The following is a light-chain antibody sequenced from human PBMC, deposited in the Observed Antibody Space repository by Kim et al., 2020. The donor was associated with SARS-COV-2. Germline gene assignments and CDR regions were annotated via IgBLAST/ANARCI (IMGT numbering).Light chain of an antibody. CDR3: NSRDSSGNHYV. J-gene: IGLJ1*01. CDR1: SLRSYY. V-gene: IGLV3-19*01. Sequence: SSELTQDPAVSVALGQTVRITCQGDSLRSYYASWYQQKPGQAPVLVIYGKNNRPSGIPDRFSGSSSGNTASLTITGAQAEDEADYYCNSRDSSGNHYVFGTGTKVTFL. CDR2: GKN.